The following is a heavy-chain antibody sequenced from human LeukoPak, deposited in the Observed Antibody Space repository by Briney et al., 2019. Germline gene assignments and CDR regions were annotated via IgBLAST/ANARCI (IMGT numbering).Heavy chain of an antibody. V-gene: IGHV4-39*01. CDR2: IYYSGST. Sequence: SETLSLTCTVSGGSISSTSHYWGWIRQPPGKGLEWIGSIYYSGSTYYNPSLKSRVTISVDMSKNQFSLRLSSVTATDMAVYFCARLGYSVSWTDCWGQGILVTVSS. D-gene: IGHD6-13*01. J-gene: IGHJ4*02. CDR3: ARLGYSVSWTDC. CDR1: GGSISSTSHY.